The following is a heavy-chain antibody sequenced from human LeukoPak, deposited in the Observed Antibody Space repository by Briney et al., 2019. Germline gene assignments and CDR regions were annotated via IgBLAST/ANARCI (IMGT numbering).Heavy chain of an antibody. Sequence: SETLSLTCTVSGGSISSYYWSRIRQPPGKGLEWIGEINHSGSTNYNPSLKSRVTISVDTSKNQFSLKLSSVTAADTAVYYCAREAAAAVDYWGQGTLVTVSS. CDR3: AREAAAAVDY. J-gene: IGHJ4*02. CDR1: GGSISSYY. D-gene: IGHD6-13*01. V-gene: IGHV4-34*01. CDR2: INHSGST.